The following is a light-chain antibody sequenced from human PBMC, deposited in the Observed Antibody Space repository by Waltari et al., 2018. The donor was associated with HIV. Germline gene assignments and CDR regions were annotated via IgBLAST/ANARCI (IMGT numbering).Light chain of an antibody. CDR1: SSNIGSNY. CDR2: RNN. J-gene: IGLJ3*02. CDR3: AAWYDSLRGLV. V-gene: IGLV1-47*01. Sequence: QSVLTQPPSASGTPGQRVTISCSGSSSNIGSNYVFWDQQLPGTAPKLVIYRNNQRPSGVPDRFSVSKSVTSASLAISALRSEDEADYYCAAWYDSLRGLVFGGGTKLTVL.